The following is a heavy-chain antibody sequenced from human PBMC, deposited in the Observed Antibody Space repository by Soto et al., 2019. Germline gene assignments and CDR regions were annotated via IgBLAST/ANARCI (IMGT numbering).Heavy chain of an antibody. CDR2: LIPIFGTA. Sequence: SVELSCEQCGGSIESNSICWVRQYPEQVTEGMGGLIPIFGTANDAQKFQGRVRITGDESTSTAYMELSSWRSEDRAVYYCARGRTATLFYYSYSVRAVWVKGTTVPGSS. CDR3: ARGRTATLFYYSYSVRAV. J-gene: IGHJ6*04. CDR1: GGSIESNS. V-gene: IGHV1-69*13. D-gene: IGHD5-18*01.